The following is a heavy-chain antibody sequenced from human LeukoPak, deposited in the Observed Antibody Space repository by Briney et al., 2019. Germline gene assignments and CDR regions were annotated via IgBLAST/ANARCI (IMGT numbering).Heavy chain of an antibody. CDR3: ARVVTAIQDAFDI. D-gene: IGHD2-21*02. J-gene: IGHJ3*02. CDR1: GGTISSHA. V-gene: IGHV1-69*06. Sequence: ASVKVSCKASGGTISSHAINWVRQAPGQGLEWMGGIIPIFGTANYAQKFQGRVTITADKSTSTAYMELSSLRSEDTAVYYCARVVTAIQDAFDIWGQGTVVTVSS. CDR2: IIPIFGTA.